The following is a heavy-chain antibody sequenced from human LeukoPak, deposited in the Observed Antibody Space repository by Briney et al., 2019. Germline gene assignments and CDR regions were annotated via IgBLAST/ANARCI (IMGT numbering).Heavy chain of an antibody. D-gene: IGHD4-23*01. Sequence: SQTLSLTCAISGDSVSSNSAAWNWIRQSPSRGLEWLGRAYYRSKWFNDCAVSVRSQISINADTSKNQFSLHLNSVTPEDTAVYYCARVRNVGNLYYGMDVWGQGTTVTVSS. CDR2: AYYRSKWFN. CDR1: GDSVSSNSAA. J-gene: IGHJ6*02. V-gene: IGHV6-1*01. CDR3: ARVRNVGNLYYGMDV.